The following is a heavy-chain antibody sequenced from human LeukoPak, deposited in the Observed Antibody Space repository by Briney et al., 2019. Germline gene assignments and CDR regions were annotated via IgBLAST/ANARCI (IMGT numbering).Heavy chain of an antibody. V-gene: IGHV1-18*01. CDR3: ARTGYGSGSDDFDF. J-gene: IGHJ4*02. CDR1: LYTFTRYG. Sequence: ASVKVSCKKSLYTFTRYGVSWVRQAPGQGLEWMGWISPHNGNRDYAQKFKDRVTMTTDTSTNTVYSELRSLRHDDTAMYYCARTGYGSGSDDFDFWGQGTLVTVSS. CDR2: ISPHNGNR. D-gene: IGHD3-10*01.